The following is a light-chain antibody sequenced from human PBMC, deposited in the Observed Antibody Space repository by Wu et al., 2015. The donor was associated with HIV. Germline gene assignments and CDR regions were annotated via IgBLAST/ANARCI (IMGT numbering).Light chain of an antibody. CDR2: DVS. Sequence: EIVMTQSPVTLSVSPGERATLFCRASQSVSSDLAWYQQKPGQAPRLVLHDVSTRASHVPERFSGSGSGTEFTLTISSLQSEDFAIYFCQQYREWPRTFGQGTKIDI. CDR3: QQYREWPRT. J-gene: IGKJ1*01. V-gene: IGKV3-15*01. CDR1: QSVSSD.